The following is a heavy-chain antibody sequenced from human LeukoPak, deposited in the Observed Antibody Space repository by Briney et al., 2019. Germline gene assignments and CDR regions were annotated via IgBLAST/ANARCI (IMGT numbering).Heavy chain of an antibody. CDR1: GGSISSGGYY. CDR2: IYYSGST. J-gene: IGHJ3*02. D-gene: IGHD3-22*01. Sequence: SETLSLTCTVSGGSISSGGYYWSWIRQHPGKGLEWIGYIYYSGSTYYNPSLKSRVTISVDTSKNQFSLKLSSVTAADTAVYYCARAVSPDYDSRGYYGDAFDIWGQGTMVTVSS. CDR3: ARAVSPDYDSRGYYGDAFDI. V-gene: IGHV4-31*03.